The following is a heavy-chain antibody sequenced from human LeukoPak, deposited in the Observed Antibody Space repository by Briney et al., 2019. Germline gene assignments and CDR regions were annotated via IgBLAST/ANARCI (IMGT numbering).Heavy chain of an antibody. J-gene: IGHJ3*02. D-gene: IGHD2-8*02. Sequence: PGRSLRLSCAASGFTFSSFAMHWVRQAPGKGLEWVAVISYDTSNKYYADSVKGRFTISRDNSKNTLYLQMNSLRAEDTAVYHCATNRPVGGAYWGSFDIWGQGTLVTVSS. V-gene: IGHV3-30-3*01. CDR1: GFTFSSFA. CDR2: ISYDTSNK. CDR3: ATNRPVGGAYWGSFDI.